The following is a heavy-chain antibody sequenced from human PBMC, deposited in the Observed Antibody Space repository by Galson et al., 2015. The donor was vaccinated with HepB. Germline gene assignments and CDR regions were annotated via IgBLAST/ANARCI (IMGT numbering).Heavy chain of an antibody. J-gene: IGHJ3*02. CDR3: ARGPDALDI. V-gene: IGHV3-21*01. Sequence: SLRLSCAVSGFTFSSYSMNWVRQAPGKGLEWVSSISANSTYIYYADSLKGRFAISRDNAKNSLYLQMNSLRAEDTAVYYCARGPDALDIWGQGTMVTVSS. CDR2: ISANSTYI. CDR1: GFTFSSYS.